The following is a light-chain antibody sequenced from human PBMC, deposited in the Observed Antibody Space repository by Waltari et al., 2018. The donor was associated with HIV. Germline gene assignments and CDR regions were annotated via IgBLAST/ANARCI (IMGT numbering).Light chain of an antibody. Sequence: EIVLTQSPGTLSLSPGERATLSCRASQSVDNNYLAWYQHRPGQAPRLLICGASSRATGIADRFSASGSGTDFTLTISSLDPSDYAMYYCQQYGTSPRTFGQGTRVEIK. CDR3: QQYGTSPRT. J-gene: IGKJ2*01. V-gene: IGKV3-20*01. CDR1: QSVDNNY. CDR2: GAS.